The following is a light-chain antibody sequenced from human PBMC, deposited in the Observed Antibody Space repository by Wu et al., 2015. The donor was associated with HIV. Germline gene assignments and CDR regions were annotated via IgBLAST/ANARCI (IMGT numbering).Light chain of an antibody. Sequence: ELTQSPGILSLSPGERASLSCRASRSLSSFVAWYQHKSGQPPRLLIYDTSKRAPGIPDRFSGSGSRTDFTLTITRLEPEDFAVYYCQQYGGSRRHFGGGTKVELK. CDR1: RSLSSF. V-gene: IGKV3-20*01. CDR2: DTS. CDR3: QQYGGSRRH. J-gene: IGKJ4*01.